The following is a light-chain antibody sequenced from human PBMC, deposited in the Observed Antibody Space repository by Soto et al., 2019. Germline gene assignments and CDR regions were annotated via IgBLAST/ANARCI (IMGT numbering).Light chain of an antibody. CDR3: QSYDSSLSGYV. CDR1: SSNIGAGYD. J-gene: IGLJ1*01. CDR2: GSS. Sequence: QSVLRQPRSVSGAPGQGVTISCTGSSSNIGAGYDVHWYQQLPGTAPKLLIYGSSNRPSGVPDRFSGSKSGTSASLAITGLQAEDEADYYCQSYDSSLSGYVFGTGTKATVL. V-gene: IGLV1-40*01.